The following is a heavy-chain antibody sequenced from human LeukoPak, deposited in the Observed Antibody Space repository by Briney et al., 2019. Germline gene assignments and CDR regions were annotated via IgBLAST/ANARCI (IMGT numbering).Heavy chain of an antibody. Sequence: GGSLRPSCAASGFTFSSYAMSWVRQAPGKGLEWVSAISGSGGSTYYADSVKGRFTISRDNSKNTLYLQMNSLRAEDTAVYYCARAQYYYDSSGLDYWGQGTLVTVSS. V-gene: IGHV3-23*01. CDR3: ARAQYYYDSSGLDY. D-gene: IGHD3-22*01. CDR2: ISGSGGST. J-gene: IGHJ4*02. CDR1: GFTFSSYA.